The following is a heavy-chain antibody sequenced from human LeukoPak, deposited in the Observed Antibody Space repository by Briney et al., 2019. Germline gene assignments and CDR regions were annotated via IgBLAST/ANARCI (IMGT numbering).Heavy chain of an antibody. CDR1: GYTFTSYD. D-gene: IGHD6-19*01. CDR2: MSPNSGNT. J-gene: IGHJ4*02. Sequence: VASVKVSCKASGYTFTSYDINWVRQATGQGLEWMGWMSPNSGNTGYAQKFQGRVTITRNTSISTAYMELSSLRSEDTAVYYCARVAVAVPNFDYWGQGTLVTVSP. V-gene: IGHV1-8*03. CDR3: ARVAVAVPNFDY.